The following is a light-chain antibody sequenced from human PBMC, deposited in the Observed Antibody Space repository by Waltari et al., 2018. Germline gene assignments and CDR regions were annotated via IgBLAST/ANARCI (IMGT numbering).Light chain of an antibody. CDR1: QSVSSSY. Sequence: EIVLTQSPGTLSLSPGERATLSCRASQSVSSSYLAWYQKKPGQAPRLLIYGASSRATGIPDRFSGSGSGTDFTLTISRLGPEDFAVYYCQQYSSSPRTFGQGTKVEIK. J-gene: IGKJ1*01. V-gene: IGKV3-20*01. CDR3: QQYSSSPRT. CDR2: GAS.